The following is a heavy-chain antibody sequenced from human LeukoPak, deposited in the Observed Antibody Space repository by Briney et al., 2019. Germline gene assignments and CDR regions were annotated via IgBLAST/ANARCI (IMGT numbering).Heavy chain of an antibody. D-gene: IGHD4-17*01. CDR1: GYTFTCYY. V-gene: IGHV1-2*02. CDR3: ARDSYDYGDYGGGGWFDP. J-gene: IGHJ5*02. Sequence: ASVKVSCKASGYTFTCYYMHWVRQAPGQGLEWMGWINPNSGGTNYAQKFQGRVTITRDTSISTAYMALSRLRSDDTAVYYCARDSYDYGDYGGGGWFDPWGQGTLVTVSS. CDR2: INPNSGGT.